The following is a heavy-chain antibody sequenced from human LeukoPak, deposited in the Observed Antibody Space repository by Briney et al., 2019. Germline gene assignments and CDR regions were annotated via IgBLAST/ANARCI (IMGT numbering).Heavy chain of an antibody. CDR2: INQDGSET. V-gene: IGHV3-7*01. Sequence: GGSLRLSCTASGFTFTNFWMSWVRQAPGMGLAWVATINQDGSETYFVDSVKGRFTISRDNAKNSLYLQMHSLRADDTAIYYCVKPYYCSSGSLNWGQGTLVTVSS. D-gene: IGHD3-10*01. J-gene: IGHJ4*02. CDR3: VKPYYCSSGSLN. CDR1: GFTFTNFW.